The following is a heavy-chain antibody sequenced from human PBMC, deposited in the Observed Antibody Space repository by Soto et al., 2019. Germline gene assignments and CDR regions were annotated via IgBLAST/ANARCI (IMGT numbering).Heavy chain of an antibody. CDR1: GYTFTSYA. Sequence: PSVNVSCKASGYTFTSYAIHWVRQAPGQRLEWMGWINAGNGNTKYSQKFQGRVIITRDTSAGTAYMELRSLRSEDTAVYYCATPKVAFLRGQGYLVTVSS. CDR2: INAGNGNT. CDR3: ATPKVAFL. J-gene: IGHJ4*02. V-gene: IGHV1-3*01. D-gene: IGHD5-12*01.